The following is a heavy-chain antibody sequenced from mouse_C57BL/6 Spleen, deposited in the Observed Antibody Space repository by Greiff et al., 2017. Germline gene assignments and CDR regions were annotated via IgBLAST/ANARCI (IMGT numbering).Heavy chain of an antibody. V-gene: IGHV1-15*01. CDR2: IDPETGGT. Sequence: VKLQESGAELVRPGASVTLSCKASGYTFTDYEMNWVKQTPVHGLEWIGAIDPETGGTAYNQKFKGKAILTADKSTSTAYMELRSLTSEDSAVYYCTRGSQGRETYYLDYWGQGTTLTVSS. J-gene: IGHJ2*01. CDR3: TRGSQGRETYYLDY. CDR1: GYTFTDYE. D-gene: IGHD3-2*02.